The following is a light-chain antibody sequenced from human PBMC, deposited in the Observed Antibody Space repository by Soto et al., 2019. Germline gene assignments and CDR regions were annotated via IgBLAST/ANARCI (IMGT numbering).Light chain of an antibody. CDR2: GAS. CDR1: QSVRSSN. Sequence: EIVLTQSPGTLSLSPGERATLSCRASQSVRSSNLAWYQQKPGQAPRLLIYGASSRATGIPHRFSGSGSGTDFTLTISRLEPEDFAVYYCQQYGGSPSTFGQGTKVEIK. V-gene: IGKV3-20*01. CDR3: QQYGGSPST. J-gene: IGKJ1*01.